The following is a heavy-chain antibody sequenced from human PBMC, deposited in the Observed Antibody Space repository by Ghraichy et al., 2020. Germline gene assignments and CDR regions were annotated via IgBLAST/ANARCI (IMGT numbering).Heavy chain of an antibody. J-gene: IGHJ6*02. Sequence: GGSLRLSCAASGFTFSSYAMSWVRQAPGKGLEWVSAISGSGGSTYYADSVKGRFTISRDNSKNTLYLQMNSLRAEDTAVYYCATYTPDIQLWSNYYYYYGMDVWGQGTTVTVSS. CDR2: ISGSGGST. V-gene: IGHV3-23*01. CDR1: GFTFSSYA. CDR3: ATYTPDIQLWSNYYYYYGMDV. D-gene: IGHD5-18*01.